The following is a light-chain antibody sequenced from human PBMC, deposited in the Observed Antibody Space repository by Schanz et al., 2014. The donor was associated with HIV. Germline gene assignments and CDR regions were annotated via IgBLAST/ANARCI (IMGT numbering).Light chain of an antibody. CDR1: IGATYG. V-gene: IGLV1-40*01. CDR3: LSYDISLSSYV. J-gene: IGLJ1*01. Sequence: QSVLTQPPSVSGAPGQEVTISCTIGATYGVHWYQQLPGTAPKLLIFGSSNRPPGVPDRFSVSRSGTSASLAITGLQAEDEGDYYCLSYDISLSSYVFGTGTKVTVL. CDR2: GSS.